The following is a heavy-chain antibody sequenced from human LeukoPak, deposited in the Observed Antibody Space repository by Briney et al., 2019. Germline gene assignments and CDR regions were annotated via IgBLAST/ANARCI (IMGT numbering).Heavy chain of an antibody. CDR2: IYYTGST. Sequence: SETLSLTCTVSGDSIGSHYWSWIRQAPGKGLEYVGYIYYTGSTNYNPSLKSRVTISVDTSKNQFSLKLSSVTAADTAVYYCARGTTFDYWGQGTLVTVSS. CDR3: ARGTTFDY. V-gene: IGHV4-59*11. CDR1: GDSIGSHY. D-gene: IGHD1-7*01. J-gene: IGHJ4*02.